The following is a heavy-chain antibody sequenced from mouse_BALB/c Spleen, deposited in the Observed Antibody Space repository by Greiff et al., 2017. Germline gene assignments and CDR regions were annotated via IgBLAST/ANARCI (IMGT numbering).Heavy chain of an antibody. CDR1: GFTFSSYG. Sequence: EVQRVESGGDLVKPGGSLKLSCAASGFTFSSYGMSWVRQTPDKRLEWVATISSGGSYTYYPDSVKGRFTISRDNAKNTLYLQMSSLKSEDTAMYYCARLSDLLYKTGAMDYWGQGTSVTVSS. J-gene: IGHJ4*01. D-gene: IGHD2-1*01. V-gene: IGHV5-6*01. CDR2: ISSGGSYT. CDR3: ARLSDLLYKTGAMDY.